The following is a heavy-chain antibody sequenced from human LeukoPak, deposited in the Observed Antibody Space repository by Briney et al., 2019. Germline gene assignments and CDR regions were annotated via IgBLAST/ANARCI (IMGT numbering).Heavy chain of an antibody. CDR1: GYTFTGHS. CDR2: INPYSGFT. J-gene: IGHJ4*02. V-gene: IGHV1-2*02. D-gene: IGHD3-10*01. CDR3: ARDYRFGELTRYYFDY. Sequence: ASVTVSCRASGYTFTGHSMYWVRQAPGQGREGMGWINPYSGFTNYAQKFQGRVTMTSDTSMNTAHIELSGLTSDDTAVYYCARDYRFGELTRYYFDYWGQGTLVTVSS.